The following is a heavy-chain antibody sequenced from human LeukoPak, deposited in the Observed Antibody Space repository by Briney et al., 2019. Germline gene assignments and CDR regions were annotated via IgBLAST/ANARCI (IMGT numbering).Heavy chain of an antibody. CDR1: GYTFTSYG. J-gene: IGHJ4*02. D-gene: IGHD2-21*02. CDR3: GRVAYCGSGCYYYFDY. CDR2: ISAYNGNT. V-gene: IGHV1-18*01. Sequence: ASVKVSCKASGYTFTSYGISWVRQAPGQGLEWMGWISAYNGNTNYAQKLQGRVTMTTDTSTSTAYMELSSLTSDDTAVYYCGRVAYCGSGCYYYFDYWGQGTLVTVSS.